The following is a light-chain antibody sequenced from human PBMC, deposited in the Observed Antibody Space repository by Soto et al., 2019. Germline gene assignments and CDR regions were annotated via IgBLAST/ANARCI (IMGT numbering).Light chain of an antibody. CDR1: SSNIGAGYD. CDR3: QSYDSRLSGYV. CDR2: GNS. J-gene: IGLJ1*01. V-gene: IGLV1-40*01. Sequence: QSALTQPPSASGTPGQRVTISYSGSSSNIGAGYDVNWYQQLPGAAPKFLIYGNSNRPSGVPDRFSGSKSGTSASLAITGLQAEDEADYYCQSYDSRLSGYVFGTGTKVTVL.